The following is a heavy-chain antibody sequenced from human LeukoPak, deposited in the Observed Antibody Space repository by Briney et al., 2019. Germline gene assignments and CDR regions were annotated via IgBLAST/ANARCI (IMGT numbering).Heavy chain of an antibody. J-gene: IGHJ4*02. CDR2: IRASGRTT. CDR1: GFTFSSYE. V-gene: IGHV3-23*01. Sequence: GGSLRLSCAASGFTFSSYEMNWVRQAPGKGLEWVSGIRASGRTTDYADSVKGRFTISRDTSKNTLHLQMNSLRAEDTAVYYCAKDLDGSGLYGGIDFWGQGTLVTVSS. D-gene: IGHD6-19*01. CDR3: AKDLDGSGLYGGIDF.